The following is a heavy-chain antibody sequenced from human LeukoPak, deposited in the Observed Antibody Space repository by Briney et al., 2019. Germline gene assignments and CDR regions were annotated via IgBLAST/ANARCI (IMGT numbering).Heavy chain of an antibody. V-gene: IGHV1-3*01. J-gene: IGHJ6*03. CDR3: ARDGVDATPYYYYYYMDV. Sequence: ASVRVSCKASGYTFTSYAMHWVRQAPGQRLEWMGWINAVNGNTKYSQKFQGRVTMTRDTSTSTVYMELSSLRSEDTAVYYCARDGVDATPYYYYYYMDVWGKGTTVTVSS. D-gene: IGHD2-15*01. CDR2: INAVNGNT. CDR1: GYTFTSYA.